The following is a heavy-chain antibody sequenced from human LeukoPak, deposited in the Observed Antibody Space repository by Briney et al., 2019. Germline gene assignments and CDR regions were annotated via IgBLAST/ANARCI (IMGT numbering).Heavy chain of an antibody. J-gene: IGHJ4*02. CDR1: GFTFNTYA. CDR3: AKYSRPPSIDY. Sequence: GGSLRLCCAASGFTFNTYAISWVRQAPGKGLEWVSAISGRGGTTYYADSVKGRVTISGDNSKNTRYLQMNSLRAEDTAVYYCAKYSRPPSIDYWGQGTLVTVSS. V-gene: IGHV3-23*01. D-gene: IGHD6-13*01. CDR2: ISGRGGTT.